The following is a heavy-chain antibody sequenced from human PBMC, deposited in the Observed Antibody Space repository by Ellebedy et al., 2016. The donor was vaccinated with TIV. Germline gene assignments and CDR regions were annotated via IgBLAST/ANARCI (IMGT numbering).Heavy chain of an antibody. CDR3: AQDIRYGDYFDY. J-gene: IGHJ4*02. Sequence: GRFTISRDNSKNSLYLQMNSLRTGDTALYYCAQDIRYGDYFDYWGQGTLVTVSS. D-gene: IGHD5-18*01. V-gene: IGHV3-43*01.